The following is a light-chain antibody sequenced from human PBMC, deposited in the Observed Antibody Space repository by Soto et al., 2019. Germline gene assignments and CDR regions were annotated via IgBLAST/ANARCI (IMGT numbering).Light chain of an antibody. Sequence: QSVLSQPPSASGTPGQRVTISCSGSSSNIGSNTVNWYQHLPGTAPKLLIYSDNHRPSGVPDRFSGSKSGTSASLAISGLQSEDEADYYCAVWDDSLNGFVFGTGTKVTVL. CDR2: SDN. V-gene: IGLV1-44*01. CDR3: AVWDDSLNGFV. J-gene: IGLJ1*01. CDR1: SSNIGSNT.